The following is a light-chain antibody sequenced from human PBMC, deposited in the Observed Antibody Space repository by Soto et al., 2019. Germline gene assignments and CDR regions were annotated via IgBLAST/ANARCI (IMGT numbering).Light chain of an antibody. CDR1: SSDVGGYNY. J-gene: IGLJ1*01. CDR3: SSYTSSSTYV. CDR2: DDS. Sequence: QSALTQPASVSGSPGQSITISCTGTSSDVGGYNYVSWYQQHPGKATKLMNYDDSNRPSGVSNRFSGSKYGNTASLTISGLQAEDEADYYCSSYTSSSTYVFGTGTKVTVL. V-gene: IGLV2-14*01.